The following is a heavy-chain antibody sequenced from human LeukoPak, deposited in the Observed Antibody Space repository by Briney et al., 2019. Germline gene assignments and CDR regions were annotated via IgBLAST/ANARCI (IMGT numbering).Heavy chain of an antibody. CDR3: AGGQMFTSGGFDD. V-gene: IGHV3-53*01. CDR1: GFSVSNKY. D-gene: IGHD6-19*01. J-gene: IGHJ4*02. CDR2: IYTGGDT. Sequence: GGSLRLPCAASGFSVSNKYMSWVRQAPGKGLEWVSVIYTGGDTYYADSVGGRFTISRDNSKNTVNLQMNSLRAEDTPLYYCAGGQMFTSGGFDDWGQGTLVTVSS.